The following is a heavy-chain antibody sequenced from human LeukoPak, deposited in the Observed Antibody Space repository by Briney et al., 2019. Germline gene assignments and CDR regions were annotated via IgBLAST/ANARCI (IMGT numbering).Heavy chain of an antibody. J-gene: IGHJ3*02. CDR2: VYHSGSP. CDR1: GGSISSSSW. Sequence: SGTLSLTCAVSGGSISSSSWWSWVRQSPGKGLEWIGEVYHSGSPNYNPSFRGRVTILVDKSKNQFSLNLGSLTAADTAVYYCARDPNIVSTVTLRAFDIWGQGTMVSVSS. D-gene: IGHD5/OR15-5a*01. CDR3: ARDPNIVSTVTLRAFDI. V-gene: IGHV4-4*02.